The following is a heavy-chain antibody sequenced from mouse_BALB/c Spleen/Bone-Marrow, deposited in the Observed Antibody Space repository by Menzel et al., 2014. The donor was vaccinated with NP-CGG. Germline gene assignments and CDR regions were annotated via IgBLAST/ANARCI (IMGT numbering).Heavy chain of an antibody. D-gene: IGHD3-1*01. J-gene: IGHJ2*01. Sequence: EVQGVESGGGLVKPGGALKLSCAASGFTFSSYAMSWVRQSPEKRLEWVAEISSGGSYTYYPDTVTGRFPISRDNAKNTLYLEMSSLRSEDTAMYYCARDRGYFDYWGQGTPLTVSS. CDR1: GFTFSSYA. V-gene: IGHV5-9-4*01. CDR2: ISSGGSYT. CDR3: ARDRGYFDY.